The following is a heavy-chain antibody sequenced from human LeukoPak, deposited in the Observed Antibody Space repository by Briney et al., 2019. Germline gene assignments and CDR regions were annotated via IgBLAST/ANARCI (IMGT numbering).Heavy chain of an antibody. CDR1: GFTLCSYG. J-gene: IGHJ4*02. V-gene: IGHV3-30*18. CDR3: AQDGPPSVARGSFDC. Sequence: PGRSLRLSCAASGFTLCSYGMHWGREAPGKGLEWVAHISSDASKKYYTHSVKGRFTLSTDNSKHTVNLQKDRVNAADTAVYLFAQDGPPSVARGSFDCWGQGALVT. D-gene: IGHD3-10*01. CDR2: ISSDASKK.